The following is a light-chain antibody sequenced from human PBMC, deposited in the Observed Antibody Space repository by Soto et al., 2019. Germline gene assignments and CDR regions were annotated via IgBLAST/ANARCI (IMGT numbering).Light chain of an antibody. Sequence: QSALTQPPSVSGAPGQRVTISCTGGSSNIGAGYDVHWYQQLPGTAPKLLIYTNTNRPSGVPDRFSGSKSGTSASLAITGLQAEDEADYYCQSYDSSLSRYVFGAGTKVTVL. J-gene: IGLJ1*01. V-gene: IGLV1-40*01. CDR2: TNT. CDR3: QSYDSSLSRYV. CDR1: SSNIGAGYD.